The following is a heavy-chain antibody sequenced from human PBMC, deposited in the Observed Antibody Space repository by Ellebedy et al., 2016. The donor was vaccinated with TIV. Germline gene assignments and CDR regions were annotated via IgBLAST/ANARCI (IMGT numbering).Heavy chain of an antibody. CDR2: VYHTGST. CDR3: ARDGVEDYFDY. Sequence: MPGGSLRLSCSVSGVSISDYYWSWIRQLPGQGLEWIGYVYHTGSTNYNPSLRSRATLAVDTPKNEFSLKLSSVTTADTAIYYCARDGVEDYFDYWGQGLLVTVPS. CDR1: GVSISDYY. V-gene: IGHV4-59*01. J-gene: IGHJ4*02. D-gene: IGHD3-10*01.